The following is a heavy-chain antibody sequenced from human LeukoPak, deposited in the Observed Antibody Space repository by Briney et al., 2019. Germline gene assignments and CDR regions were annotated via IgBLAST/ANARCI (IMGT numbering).Heavy chain of an antibody. CDR1: GGSISSGDYY. D-gene: IGHD4-17*01. CDR2: IYYSGST. CDR3: ARERWTVTNPGSFDY. J-gene: IGHJ4*02. Sequence: SETLSLTCTVSGGSISSGDYYWSWIRQPPGKGLEWIGYIYYSGSTYYNPSLKSRVTISVDTSKNQFSLKLSSVTAADTAVYYCARERWTVTNPGSFDYWGQGTLDTVSS. V-gene: IGHV4-30-4*01.